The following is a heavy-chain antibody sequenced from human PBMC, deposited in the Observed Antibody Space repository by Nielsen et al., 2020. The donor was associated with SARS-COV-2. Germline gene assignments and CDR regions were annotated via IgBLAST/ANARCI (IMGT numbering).Heavy chain of an antibody. V-gene: IGHV4-61*02. CDR3: ARSSIYDILTGYYVDWYFDL. CDR1: GGSISSGSYY. D-gene: IGHD3-9*01. CDR2: IYTSGST. Sequence: SETLSLTCTVSGGSISSGSYYWSWIRQPAGKGLEWIGRIYTSGSTNYNPSLKSRVTISVDTSKNQFSLKLSSVTAADTAVYYCARSSIYDILTGYYVDWYFDLWGRGTLVTVSS. J-gene: IGHJ2*01.